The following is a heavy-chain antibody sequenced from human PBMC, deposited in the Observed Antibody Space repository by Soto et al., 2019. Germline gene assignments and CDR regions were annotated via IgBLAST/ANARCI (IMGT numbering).Heavy chain of an antibody. V-gene: IGHV3-7*01. CDR1: GFSFSSYW. D-gene: IGHD7-27*01. CDR3: ARGGHWAADY. CDR2: INEDGAAK. Sequence: GGSMRLSCTASGFSFSSYWLSWLRQDPGKGLEWEARINEDGAAKYYVGPVKGRFTVSRDNTKNSLYLQMNSLTADDTAVYYCARGGHWAADYWGQGTTVTVFS. J-gene: IGHJ4*02.